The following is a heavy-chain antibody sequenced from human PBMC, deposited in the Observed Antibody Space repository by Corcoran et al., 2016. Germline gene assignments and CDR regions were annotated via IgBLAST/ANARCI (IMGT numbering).Heavy chain of an antibody. CDR1: GYTFTSYG. V-gene: IGHV1-18*01. CDR2: ISGYNGNT. Sequence: QVQLVQSGAEVKKPAASVKVSCKASGYTFTSYGISWVRQAPGQGLEWMGWISGYNGNTNYAQKLQGRVTMTTDTSTTTAYMELRSLSSDDTAVYYCARRNAVTDYFDYWGQGTLVTVSS. D-gene: IGHD2-21*02. CDR3: ARRNAVTDYFDY. J-gene: IGHJ4*02.